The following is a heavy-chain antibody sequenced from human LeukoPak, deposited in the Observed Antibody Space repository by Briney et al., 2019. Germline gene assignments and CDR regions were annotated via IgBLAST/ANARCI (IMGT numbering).Heavy chain of an antibody. D-gene: IGHD6-19*01. Sequence: ASVKVSCKASGYTFTSYGISWVRQAPGQGLEWMGWISAYNGNTNYAQKLQGRVTMTTDTSTSTAYMELRSLRSDDTAVYYCARRRYSSGWYGPNWFDPWGQGTLVTVSS. CDR2: ISAYNGNT. CDR3: ARRRYSSGWYGPNWFDP. J-gene: IGHJ5*02. V-gene: IGHV1-18*01. CDR1: GYTFTSYG.